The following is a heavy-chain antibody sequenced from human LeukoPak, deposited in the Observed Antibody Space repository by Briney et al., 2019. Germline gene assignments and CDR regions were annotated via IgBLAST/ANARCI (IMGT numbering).Heavy chain of an antibody. CDR3: AREYSSSSGSVGFDY. V-gene: IGHV4-31*03. J-gene: IGHJ4*02. D-gene: IGHD6-6*01. CDR2: IYYSGST. Sequence: SETLSLTCTVSGGSISSGGYYWSWIRQHPGKGLEWIGYIYYSGSTYYNPSLESRVTISVDTSKNQFSLKLSSVTAADTAVYYCAREYSSSSGSVGFDYWGQGTLVTVSS. CDR1: GGSISSGGYY.